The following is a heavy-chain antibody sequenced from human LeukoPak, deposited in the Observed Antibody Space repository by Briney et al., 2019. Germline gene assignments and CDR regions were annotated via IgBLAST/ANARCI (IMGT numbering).Heavy chain of an antibody. CDR3: ARTGGSYPYYFEY. CDR1: GFTFSRNG. V-gene: IGHV3-23*01. D-gene: IGHD1-26*01. Sequence: VQPGGTLRLSCAASGFTFSRNGMTWVRQAPGKGLEWVSAISGSGGSTYYADSVKGRFTLSRDNAKNSLYLQMNSLRAEDTAVYYCARTGGSYPYYFEYWGQGTLVTVSS. CDR2: ISGSGGST. J-gene: IGHJ4*02.